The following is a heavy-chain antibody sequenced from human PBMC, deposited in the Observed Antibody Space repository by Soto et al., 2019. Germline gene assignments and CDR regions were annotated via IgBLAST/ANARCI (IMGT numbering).Heavy chain of an antibody. CDR1: GYTFTSYD. CDR3: ARDGNYGDYDAFDI. Sequence: ASVKVSCKASGYTFTSYDINWVRQATGQGLEWMGWMNANSGNTGYAQKFQGRVTMTRNTSISTAYMELSSLRSEDTAVYYCARDGNYGDYDAFDIWGQGTMVTVSS. D-gene: IGHD4-17*01. CDR2: MNANSGNT. J-gene: IGHJ3*02. V-gene: IGHV1-8*01.